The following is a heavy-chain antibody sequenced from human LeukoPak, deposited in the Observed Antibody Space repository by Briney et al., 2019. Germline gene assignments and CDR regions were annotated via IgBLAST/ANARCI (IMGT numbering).Heavy chain of an antibody. V-gene: IGHV1-24*01. D-gene: IGHD6-13*01. CDR3: ATDFGYSSSWTPGYYYYGMDV. J-gene: IGHJ6*02. Sequence: ASVKVSCKASGYTFTGYYMHWVRQAPGKGLEWMGGFDPEDGETIYAQKFQGRVTMNEDTTTDTAYMELSSLRSEDTAVYYCATDFGYSSSWTPGYYYYGMDVWGQGTTDTVSS. CDR1: GYTFTGYY. CDR2: FDPEDGET.